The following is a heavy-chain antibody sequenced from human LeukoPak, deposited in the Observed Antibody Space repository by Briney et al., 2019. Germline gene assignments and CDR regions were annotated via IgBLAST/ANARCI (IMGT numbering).Heavy chain of an antibody. V-gene: IGHV4-59*01. CDR1: GGSISSYY. Sequence: PSETLSLTCTVSGGSISSYYWSWIRQPPGKGLEWIGYIYYSGSTNYNPSLKSRVTISVDTSKNQFSLKLSSVTAADTAVYYCAREFRDSSGPSPGWFDPWGQGTLVTVSS. D-gene: IGHD3-22*01. CDR2: IYYSGST. CDR3: AREFRDSSGPSPGWFDP. J-gene: IGHJ5*02.